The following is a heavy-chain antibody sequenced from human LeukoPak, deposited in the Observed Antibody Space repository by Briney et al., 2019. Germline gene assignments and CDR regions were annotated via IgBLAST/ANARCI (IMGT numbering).Heavy chain of an antibody. J-gene: IGHJ4*02. CDR3: ARHGDDYGDYAIDY. V-gene: IGHV4-59*08. D-gene: IGHD4-17*01. Sequence: SETLSLTCTVSGGSISSCYWSWIRQPPGKGLEWIGYIYYSGSTNYNPSLKSRVTISVDTSKNQFSLKLSSVTAADTAVYYCARHGDDYGDYAIDYWGQGTLVTVSS. CDR1: GGSISSCY. CDR2: IYYSGST.